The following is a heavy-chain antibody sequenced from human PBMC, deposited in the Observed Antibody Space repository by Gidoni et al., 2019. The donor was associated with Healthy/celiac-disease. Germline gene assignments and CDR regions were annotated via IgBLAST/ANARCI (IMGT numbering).Heavy chain of an antibody. D-gene: IGHD4-17*01. V-gene: IGHV3-9*01. J-gene: IGHJ4*02. CDR2: ISWNSGSI. CDR3: AKDKGATVTTSDY. CDR1: AFTFDDYA. Sequence: EVQLVESGGGLVQPGRSLSISCAASAFTFDDYAMHWVRQAPGKGLEWVSGISWNSGSIGYADSVKGRFTISRDNAKNSLYLQMNSLRAEDTALYYCAKDKGATVTTSDYWGQGTLVTVSS.